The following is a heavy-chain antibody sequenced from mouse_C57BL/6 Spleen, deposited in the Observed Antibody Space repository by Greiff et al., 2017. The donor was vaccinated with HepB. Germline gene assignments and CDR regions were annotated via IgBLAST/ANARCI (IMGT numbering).Heavy chain of an antibody. CDR2: ISDGGSYT. CDR3: ASDYHYYGSSHHYFDY. CDR1: GFTFSSYA. V-gene: IGHV5-4*03. J-gene: IGHJ2*01. D-gene: IGHD1-1*01. Sequence: EVKLVESGGGLVKPGGSLKLSCAASGFTFSSYAMSWVRQTPEKRLEWVATISDGGSYTYYPDNVKGRFTISRDNAKNNLNLQMSHLKSEDTAMYYCASDYHYYGSSHHYFDYWGQGTTLTVSS.